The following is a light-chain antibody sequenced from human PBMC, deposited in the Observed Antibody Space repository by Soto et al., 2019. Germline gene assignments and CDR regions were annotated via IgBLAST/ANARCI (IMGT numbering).Light chain of an antibody. V-gene: IGKV3-15*01. CDR3: QQYNNWPPKYT. J-gene: IGKJ2*01. CDR2: GAS. CDR1: QSVRSN. Sequence: EIVMTQSPATLSVSPGERATLSCRASQSVRSNLAWYQQKPGQAPRLVIYGASTRATGIPARFSGSGSGTDFTLTISSLQSEDFAVYYCQQYNNWPPKYTFGQGTKLEI.